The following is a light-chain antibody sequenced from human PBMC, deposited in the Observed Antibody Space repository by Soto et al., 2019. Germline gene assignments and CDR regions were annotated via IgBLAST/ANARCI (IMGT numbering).Light chain of an antibody. CDR1: QGVSSN. CDR2: GAS. J-gene: IGKJ2*01. CDR3: HHYNNWPPYT. V-gene: IGKV3D-15*01. Sequence: EVVMTQSPATLSVSPGERATLSCRASQGVSSNLAWYQQKPGQAPRLLIYGASTRAAGIPARFSGSGSATEFTLTISSLQSEDFAVYYCHHYNNWPPYTFGQGTKVDIK.